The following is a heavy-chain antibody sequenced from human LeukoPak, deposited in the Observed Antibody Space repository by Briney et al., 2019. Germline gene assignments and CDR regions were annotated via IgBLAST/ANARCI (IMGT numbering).Heavy chain of an antibody. CDR2: IKQDGSEK. CDR1: GFTFSSYW. V-gene: IGHV3-7*03. J-gene: IGHJ4*02. CDR3: AKDAQGLVRGGIYFDF. D-gene: IGHD6-19*01. Sequence: PGGSLRLSCAASGFTFSSYWMSWVRQAPGKGLEWVANIKQDGSEKYYVDSVKGRFTISRDNAKNTLYLQMNSLRAEDTALYYCAKDAQGLVRGGIYFDFWGQGSLVTVSS.